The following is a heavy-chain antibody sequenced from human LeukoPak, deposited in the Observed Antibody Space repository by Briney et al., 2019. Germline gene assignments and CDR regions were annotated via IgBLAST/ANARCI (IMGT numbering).Heavy chain of an antibody. V-gene: IGHV4-59*02. CDR2: IYYSGGT. D-gene: IGHD3-10*01. CDR1: GGSVSSYY. CDR3: ARGVRGVIFWFDP. Sequence: SETLSLTCTVSGGSVSSYYWSWIRQPPGKGLEWIGYIYYSGGTNYNPSLKSRVTISVDTSKNQFSLKLSSVTAADTAVYYCARGVRGVIFWFDPWGQGTLVTVSS. J-gene: IGHJ5*02.